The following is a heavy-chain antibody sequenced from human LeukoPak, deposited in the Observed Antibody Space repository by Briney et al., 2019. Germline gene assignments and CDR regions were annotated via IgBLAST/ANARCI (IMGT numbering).Heavy chain of an antibody. CDR2: ISSSSSTI. CDR1: GFTFSSYS. CDR3: ARDLSPLGIAAPPLGY. J-gene: IGHJ4*02. V-gene: IGHV3-48*02. Sequence: GGSLRLSCAASGFTFSSYSMNWVRQAPGKGLEWVSYISSSSSTIYYADSVKGRFTISRDNAKNSLYLQMNSLRDEDTAVYYCARDLSPLGIAAPPLGYWGQGTLVTVSS. D-gene: IGHD6-6*01.